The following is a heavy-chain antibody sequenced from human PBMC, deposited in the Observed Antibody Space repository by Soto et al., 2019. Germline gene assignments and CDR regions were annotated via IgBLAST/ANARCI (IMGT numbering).Heavy chain of an antibody. D-gene: IGHD2-2*01. Sequence: PGGSLRLSCVASGFTFGSYAMSWVRQAPGKGLEWVSAISGSGGSTYYADSVTGRFTISRDNSKSTLYLQMNSLRAEDTAVYNCAQSPPFIVVVPAATPALDIWGQGTKVTVTS. CDR2: ISGSGGST. V-gene: IGHV3-23*01. J-gene: IGHJ3*02. CDR1: GFTFGSYA. CDR3: AQSPPFIVVVPAATPALDI.